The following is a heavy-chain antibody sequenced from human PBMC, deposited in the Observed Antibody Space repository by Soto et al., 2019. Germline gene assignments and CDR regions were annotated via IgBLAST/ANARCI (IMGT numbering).Heavy chain of an antibody. Sequence: TLSLTCTVSGGSISSYYWSWIRQPPGKGLEWIGYIYYSGSTNYNPSLKSRVTISVDTSKNQFSLKLSSVTAADTAVYYCARPGLRYFDWAYWGQGTLVTVSS. D-gene: IGHD3-9*01. CDR3: ARPGLRYFDWAY. V-gene: IGHV4-59*08. CDR2: IYYSGST. J-gene: IGHJ4*02. CDR1: GGSISSYY.